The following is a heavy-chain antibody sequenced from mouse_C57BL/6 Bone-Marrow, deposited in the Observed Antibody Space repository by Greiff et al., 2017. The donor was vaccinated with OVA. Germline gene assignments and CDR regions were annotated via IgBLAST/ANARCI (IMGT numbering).Heavy chain of an antibody. CDR3: ARPLYDYDYFDY. Sequence: QVHVKQPGAELVKPGASVKMSCKASGYTFTSYWITWVKQRPGQGLEWIGDIYPGSGSTNYNEKFKSKATLTVDTSSSTAYMQLSSLTSEDSAVYYCARPLYDYDYFDYWGQGTTLTVSS. J-gene: IGHJ2*01. D-gene: IGHD2-4*01. V-gene: IGHV1-55*01. CDR1: GYTFTSYW. CDR2: IYPGSGST.